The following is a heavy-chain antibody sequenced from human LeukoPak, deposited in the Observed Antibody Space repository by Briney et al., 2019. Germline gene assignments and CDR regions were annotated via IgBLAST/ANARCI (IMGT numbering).Heavy chain of an antibody. D-gene: IGHD3-22*01. CDR1: GGSVSSGSYY. V-gene: IGHV4-61*01. J-gene: IGHJ4*02. CDR2: IYYSGST. CDR3: ARDPSGYFNY. Sequence: SETLSLTCTVSGGSVSSGSYYWSWIRQPPGKGLEWIGYIYYSGSTNYNPSLKSRVTISVDTSKNQFSLRLSSVTAADTAVYYCARDPSGYFNYWGQGTLATVSS.